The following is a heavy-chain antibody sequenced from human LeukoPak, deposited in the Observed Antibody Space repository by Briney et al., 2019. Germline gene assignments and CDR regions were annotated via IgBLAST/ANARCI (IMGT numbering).Heavy chain of an antibody. J-gene: IGHJ4*02. CDR1: GGSFSGYY. V-gene: IGHV4-59*08. D-gene: IGHD3-10*01. CDR3: ARMVRGTDFDY. Sequence: SETLSLTCAVYGGSFSGYYWSWIRQPPGKGLEWIGYIYHSGSTNYNPSLKSRVTISVDTSKNQFSLKLSSVTAADTAVYYCARMVRGTDFDYWGQGTLVTVSS. CDR2: IYHSGST.